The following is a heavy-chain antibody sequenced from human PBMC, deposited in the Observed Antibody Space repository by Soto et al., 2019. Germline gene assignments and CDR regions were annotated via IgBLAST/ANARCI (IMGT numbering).Heavy chain of an antibody. CDR2: ISYDGSNK. Sequence: GGSLRLSCAASGFTFSSYAMHWVRQAPGKGLEWVAVISYDGSNKYYADSVKGRFTISRDNSKNTLYLQMNSLRAEDTAVYYCARDTSDFWSGYYRGAGSYYGMDVWGQGTTVTVSS. V-gene: IGHV3-30-3*01. D-gene: IGHD3-3*01. J-gene: IGHJ6*02. CDR1: GFTFSSYA. CDR3: ARDTSDFWSGYYRGAGSYYGMDV.